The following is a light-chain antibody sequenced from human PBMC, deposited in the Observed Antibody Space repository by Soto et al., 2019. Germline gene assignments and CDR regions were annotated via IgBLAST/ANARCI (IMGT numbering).Light chain of an antibody. V-gene: IGKV1-39*01. CDR1: QNIANY. J-gene: IGKJ1*01. CDR2: GAS. Sequence: DIQMTQSPSSLSASVEDRVTITCRASQNIANYLTWYQHKPGKPPRLLIYGASSLQSWVPSRFSGSGSGTDFTLTISSLQPEDFATYYCHQTYSTPQTFGQGTKVEI. CDR3: HQTYSTPQT.